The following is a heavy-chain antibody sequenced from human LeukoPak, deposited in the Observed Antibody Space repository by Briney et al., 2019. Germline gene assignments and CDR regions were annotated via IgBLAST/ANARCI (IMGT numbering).Heavy chain of an antibody. J-gene: IGHJ5*02. Sequence: GGSLRLSCAASGFTFSNAWMSWVRQAPGKGLEWVARIKSKTDGGKTDHAAPVKGRFTISRDDSKNTLYLQMNSLKTEDTAVYYCTTGEGFYYDTSVGWFDPWGQGTLVTVSS. D-gene: IGHD3-22*01. CDR2: IKSKTDGGKT. CDR1: GFTFSNAW. V-gene: IGHV3-15*01. CDR3: TTGEGFYYDTSVGWFDP.